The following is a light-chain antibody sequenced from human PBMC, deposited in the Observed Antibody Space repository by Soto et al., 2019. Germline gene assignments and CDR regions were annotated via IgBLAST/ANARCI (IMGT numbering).Light chain of an antibody. CDR3: MQALQTHRT. CDR1: QSLLHSNGYKY. Sequence: DIVMTQSPLSLPVTPGEPASISCRSSQSLLHSNGYKYLDWYLPKPGQSPQLLIYLGSNRDSGVPDRVSGSGSGTDFTMNISRVEAADVGVYYCMQALQTHRTFGQGTKVEIE. CDR2: LGS. J-gene: IGKJ1*01. V-gene: IGKV2-28*01.